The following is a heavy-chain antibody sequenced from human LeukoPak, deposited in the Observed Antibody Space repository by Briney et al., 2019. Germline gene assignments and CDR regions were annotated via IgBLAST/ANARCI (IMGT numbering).Heavy chain of an antibody. CDR2: IYSGGTT. CDR3: AREVSYRTYRYYYYMDV. CDR1: GFTVSSNY. D-gene: IGHD3-16*02. Sequence: GGSLRLSCAASGFTVSSNYMSWVRQAPGKGLEWVAVIYSGGTTYYVDSVKGRFTISRDTSKNTLYLQINSLRPEDTAVYYCAREVSYRTYRYYYYMDVWGKGTTVTVSS. J-gene: IGHJ6*03. V-gene: IGHV3-66*02.